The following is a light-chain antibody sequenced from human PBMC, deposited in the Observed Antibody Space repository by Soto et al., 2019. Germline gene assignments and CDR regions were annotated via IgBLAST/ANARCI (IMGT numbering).Light chain of an antibody. CDR2: SAS. J-gene: IGKJ4*01. CDR3: LQESNYPLT. V-gene: IGKV1-6*01. Sequence: IPMTQSPSSLSASVGDRVTITCRASQGVRDDVGWYQQKPGKAPKLLIYSASPFQSGVPSRFSASGSGTDFTPPISGLQPEDFATYYCLQESNYPLTFGGGTKVEIK. CDR1: QGVRDD.